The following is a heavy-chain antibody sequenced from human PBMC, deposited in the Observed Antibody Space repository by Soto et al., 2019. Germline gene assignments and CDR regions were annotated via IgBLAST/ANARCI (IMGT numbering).Heavy chain of an antibody. CDR2: INPSGGST. J-gene: IGHJ4*02. CDR3: ARAISNKYYYDSSGYYLGY. V-gene: IGHV1-46*01. CDR1: GYAFTSYY. Sequence: ASVKVSCKASGYAFTSYYMHWVRQAPGQGLEWMGIINPSGGSTSYAQKFQGRVTMTRDTSTSTVYMELSSLRSEDTAVYYCARAISNKYYYDSSGYYLGYWGQGTLVTVSS. D-gene: IGHD3-22*01.